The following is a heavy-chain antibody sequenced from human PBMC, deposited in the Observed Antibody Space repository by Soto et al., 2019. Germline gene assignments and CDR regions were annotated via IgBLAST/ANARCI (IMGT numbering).Heavy chain of an antibody. V-gene: IGHV1-8*01. CDR1: GYTFTSYD. D-gene: IGHD3-16*01. Sequence: QVQLVQSGAEVKKPGASVKVSCTASGYTFTSYDIPWVRQATGQGLEWMGWMNPNRGNTGYAQKSQGRITMTRKTSISTAYMELSSLRSEDAAVDDGAREGGRGMDVWGQGTTVTVSS. CDR3: AREGGRGMDV. J-gene: IGHJ6*02. CDR2: MNPNRGNT.